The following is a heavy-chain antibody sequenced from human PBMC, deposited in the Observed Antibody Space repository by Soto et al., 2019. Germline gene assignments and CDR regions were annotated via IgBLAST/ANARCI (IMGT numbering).Heavy chain of an antibody. V-gene: IGHV4-31*03. D-gene: IGHD2-2*02. Sequence: SETLSLTCTVSGGSITSGGYYWSWIRQHPGKGLEWIGYIYYSGSTYYNPSLKSRVTISVDTSKNQFSLKLSSVTAADTAVYYCAREGPAAIGGFDYWGQGTLVTVSS. J-gene: IGHJ4*02. CDR1: GGSITSGGYY. CDR3: AREGPAAIGGFDY. CDR2: IYYSGST.